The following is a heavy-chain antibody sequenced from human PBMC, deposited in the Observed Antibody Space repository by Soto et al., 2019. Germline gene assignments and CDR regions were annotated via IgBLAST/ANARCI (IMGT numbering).Heavy chain of an antibody. CDR3: ARRAETNGWNGFGADKYYFDF. CDR1: GYTFTSYD. J-gene: IGHJ4*02. Sequence: ASVKGSCKASGYTFTSYDVYWVRQATGQGLEWMGWMNPNTGNSGYAQKFQGGVTMTSDTSISTAHMELSSLRSEDTAVYYCARRAETNGWNGFGADKYYFDFSGQGTLVTVSS. D-gene: IGHD1-1*01. V-gene: IGHV1-8*01. CDR2: MNPNTGNS.